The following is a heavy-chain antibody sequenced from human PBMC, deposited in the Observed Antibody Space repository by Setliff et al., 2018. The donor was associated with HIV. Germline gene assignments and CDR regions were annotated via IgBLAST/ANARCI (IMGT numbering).Heavy chain of an antibody. CDR1: GDSLNSDAFS. J-gene: IGHJ3*01. CDR2: MKEGGRT. V-gene: IGHV4-30-2*01. CDR3: ARQRAGEIEELPGALPLRGVFDL. D-gene: IGHD1-7*01. Sequence: SETLSLTCAMSGDSLNSDAFSWSWIRLPPGEGLEWIGYMKEGGRTYYNPSLRSRVTITSDKSKNQLSLTLNSVTAADTAVYCCARQRAGEIEELPGALPLRGVFDLWGQGTMVTVSS.